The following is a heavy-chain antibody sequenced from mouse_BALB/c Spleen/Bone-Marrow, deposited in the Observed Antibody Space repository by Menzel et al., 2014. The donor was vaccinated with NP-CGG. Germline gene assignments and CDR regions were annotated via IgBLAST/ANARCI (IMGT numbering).Heavy chain of an antibody. Sequence: QVQLKQSGPELVKPGASVKMSCKASGYTFTDYVITWVKQRTGQGLEWIGEIYLGSGSTYYNEKFKGKATLTADKSSNTAYMQLGSLTSEDSAVYFCARLDGNYRYAMDYWGQGTSVTVSS. CDR2: IYLGSGST. CDR1: GYTFTDYV. CDR3: ARLDGNYRYAMDY. V-gene: IGHV1-77*01. D-gene: IGHD2-1*01. J-gene: IGHJ4*01.